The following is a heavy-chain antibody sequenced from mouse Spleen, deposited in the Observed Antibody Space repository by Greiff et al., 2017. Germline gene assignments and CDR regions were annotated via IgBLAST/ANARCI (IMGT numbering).Heavy chain of an antibody. CDR3: ARGGGSAWYFDV. CDR1: GYTFTDYN. J-gene: IGHJ1*03. CDR2: INPNNGGT. D-gene: IGHD1-1*02. Sequence: EVQLQQSGPELVKPGASVKMSCKASGYTFTDYNMHWVKQSHGKSLEWIGYINPNNGGTSSNQKFKGKATLPVNKSSSPAYRALRSLTSEDSAFYYCARGGGSAWYFDVWGTGTTVTVSS. V-gene: IGHV1-22*01.